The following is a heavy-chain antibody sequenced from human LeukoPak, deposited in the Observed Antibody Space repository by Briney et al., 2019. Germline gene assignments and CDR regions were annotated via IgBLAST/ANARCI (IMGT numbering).Heavy chain of an antibody. D-gene: IGHD3-22*01. Sequence: SETLSLTCTVSGVSISTSIYYWGWIRQPPGKGLEWIGSIYYSGTTYYNPSLESRVTISVDTSKNHFSLKLSSVTASDTALYYCARHTYATSGPTDYWGQGTLVTVSS. CDR2: IYYSGTT. CDR3: ARHTYATSGPTDY. J-gene: IGHJ4*02. V-gene: IGHV4-39*01. CDR1: GVSISTSIYY.